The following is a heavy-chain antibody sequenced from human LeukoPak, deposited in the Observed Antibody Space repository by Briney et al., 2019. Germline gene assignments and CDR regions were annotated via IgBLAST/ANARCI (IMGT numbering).Heavy chain of an antibody. CDR1: EAPLTAIP. Sequence: GSSVKSSAKVLEAPLTAIPTAWCHKALDQGLNWREGSTLIFGTANYAQKFQGRVTITADKSTSTAYMELSSLRSEDTAVYYCARESRAAADPGFNWFDPWGQGTLVTVSS. CDR3: ARESRAAADPGFNWFDP. CDR2: STLIFGTA. D-gene: IGHD6-13*01. V-gene: IGHV1-69*06. J-gene: IGHJ5*02.